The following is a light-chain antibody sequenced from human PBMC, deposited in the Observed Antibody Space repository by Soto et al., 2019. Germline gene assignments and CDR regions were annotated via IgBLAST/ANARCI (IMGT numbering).Light chain of an antibody. CDR1: SSDVGAYNY. CDR2: EVS. V-gene: IGLV2-14*01. J-gene: IGLJ2*01. Sequence: QSALTQPASVSGSPGQSITNSCTGTSSDVGAYNYVSWFQQHPGKAPKLMIYEVSNRPSGISSRFSGSKSGNTASLTISGLQAEDDADYYCSSYTSTSTLVFGGGTKVTVL. CDR3: SSYTSTSTLV.